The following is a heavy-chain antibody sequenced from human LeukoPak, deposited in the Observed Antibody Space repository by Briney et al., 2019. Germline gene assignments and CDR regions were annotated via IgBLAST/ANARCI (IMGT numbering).Heavy chain of an antibody. CDR3: ARVTTGGHFDY. D-gene: IGHD3-16*01. J-gene: IGHJ4*02. Sequence: GASVKVPCKASGYTFTSYYMHWVRQAPGQGLEWMGIINPSGGSTSYAQKFQGRVTMTRDTSTSTVYMELSSLRSEDTAVYYCARVTTGGHFDYWGQGTLVTVSS. CDR1: GYTFTSYY. CDR2: INPSGGST. V-gene: IGHV1-46*01.